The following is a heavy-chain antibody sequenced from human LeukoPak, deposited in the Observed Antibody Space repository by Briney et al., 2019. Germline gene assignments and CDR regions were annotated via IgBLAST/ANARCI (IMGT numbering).Heavy chain of an antibody. Sequence: ASVKVSCKASGYTFTSYAMHWVRQAPGQRLEWMGWINAGNGNTKYSQKFQGRVTITRDTSASTAYMELSSLRSEDTAVYYCARDHYYGSGRPNFDYWGQGTLVTVSS. CDR3: ARDHYYGSGRPNFDY. D-gene: IGHD3-10*01. CDR2: INAGNGNT. J-gene: IGHJ4*02. CDR1: GYTFTSYA. V-gene: IGHV1-3*01.